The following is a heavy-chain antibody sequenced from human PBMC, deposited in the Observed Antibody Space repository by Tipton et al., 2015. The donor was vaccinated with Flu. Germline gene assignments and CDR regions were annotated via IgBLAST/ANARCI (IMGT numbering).Heavy chain of an antibody. CDR3: ARDDRVVVVPAAMGFLYGMDV. CDR1: GGSFGDYY. D-gene: IGHD2-2*01. V-gene: IGHV4-34*01. Sequence: TLSLTCAVYGGSFGDYYWSWIRQPPGKGLEWIGEINHSGSTNYNPSLKSRVAISVDTSKNQFSLKLSSVTAADTAVYYCARDDRVVVVPAAMGFLYGMDVWGQGTTVTVSS. J-gene: IGHJ6*02. CDR2: INHSGST.